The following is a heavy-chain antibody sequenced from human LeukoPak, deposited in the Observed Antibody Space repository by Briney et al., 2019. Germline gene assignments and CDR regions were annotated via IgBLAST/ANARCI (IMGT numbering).Heavy chain of an antibody. CDR1: GFIFSSYG. CDR2: IRYDGSNK. V-gene: IGHV3-30*02. D-gene: IGHD1-7*01. J-gene: IGHJ4*02. Sequence: GGSLRLSCAASGFIFSSYGMHWVRQAPGKGLEWVAFIRYDGSNKYYADSVKGRFTISRDNSKNTLYLQMNSLRAEDTAVYYCAKGSGRRAGELYYFDYWGQGTLVTVSS. CDR3: AKGSGRRAGELYYFDY.